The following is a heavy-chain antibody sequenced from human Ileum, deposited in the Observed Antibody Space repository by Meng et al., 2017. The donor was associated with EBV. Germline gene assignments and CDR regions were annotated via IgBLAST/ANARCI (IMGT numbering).Heavy chain of an antibody. J-gene: IGHJ2*01. CDR2: IRGSGGSGEPT. V-gene: IGHV3-23*01. Sequence: EVQLLESGGGLVQPGGSLRLSCAVSGFTFSSYAMGWVRQAPGKGLEWVSSIRGSGGSGEPTYYADSVRGRFTISRDNSKSTLFLQMNSLRVEDTAVYYCGRGTVTDYWYFDLWGRGTLVTVSS. CDR1: GFTFSSYA. CDR3: GRGTVTDYWYFDL. D-gene: IGHD4-17*01.